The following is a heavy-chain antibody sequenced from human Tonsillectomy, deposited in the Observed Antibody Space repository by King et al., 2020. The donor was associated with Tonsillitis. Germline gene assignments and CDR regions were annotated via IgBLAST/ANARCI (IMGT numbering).Heavy chain of an antibody. D-gene: IGHD2-15*01. CDR1: GYTFTSYA. Sequence: QLVQSGAEVKKPGASVKVSCKASGYTFTSYAISWVRQAPGQGPEWMGWISTYNGNTNYAQNLQGRVTMTTDTSTSTAYMELRSLRSDDTAVYYCARDGVVVAATWIDPWGQGTLVTVSS. CDR3: ARDGVVVAATWIDP. CDR2: ISTYNGNT. V-gene: IGHV1-18*01. J-gene: IGHJ5*02.